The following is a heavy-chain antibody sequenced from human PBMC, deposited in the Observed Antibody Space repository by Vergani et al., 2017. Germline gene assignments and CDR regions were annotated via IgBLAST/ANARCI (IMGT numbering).Heavy chain of an antibody. CDR1: GFMFSDFY. V-gene: IGHV3-11*04. Sequence: QGHLEESGGDVVKPGGALRLSCSGSGFMFSDFYIAWLRRTPGRGLEWLSYISPNGSIAYYADAVKGRFVISRDNDRNSVYLQMNRLRVEDTGVYLCAEVLTLDPWGQGTMVTVSA. CDR2: ISPNGSIA. CDR3: AEVLTLDP. J-gene: IGHJ5*02.